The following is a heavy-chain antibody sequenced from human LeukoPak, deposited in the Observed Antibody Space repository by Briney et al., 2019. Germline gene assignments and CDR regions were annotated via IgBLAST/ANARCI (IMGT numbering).Heavy chain of an antibody. J-gene: IGHJ1*01. Sequence: PSQTLSPTCTVSGCSISGGEYSWSWIPQPPGKGLEWIGYIYYSGSTYYHPSLKSRVTISVDTSKNQFSLKLSSVTAADTAVYYCARAAAGPAEYFQHWGQGTLVTVSS. V-gene: IGHV4-30-4*01. CDR1: GCSISGGEYS. CDR2: IYYSGST. CDR3: ARAAAGPAEYFQH. D-gene: IGHD6-13*01.